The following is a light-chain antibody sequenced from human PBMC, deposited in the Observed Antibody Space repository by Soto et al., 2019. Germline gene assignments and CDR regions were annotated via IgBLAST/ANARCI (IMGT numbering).Light chain of an antibody. Sequence: EIVLTQSPATLSLSPGERATLSCMASESVNNFLASYQQKPGQAPRLLIYDPSNRATAVPARFSGSGSGTDFTLTISTLESEDFAAYYCQHRWNWAYGFGQGTKLDI. CDR1: ESVNNF. CDR2: DPS. V-gene: IGKV3-11*01. CDR3: QHRWNWAYG. J-gene: IGKJ2*03.